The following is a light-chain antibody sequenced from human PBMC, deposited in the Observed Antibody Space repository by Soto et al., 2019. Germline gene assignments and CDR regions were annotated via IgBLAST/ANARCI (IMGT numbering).Light chain of an antibody. V-gene: IGKV1-39*01. CDR3: QQSYLTTYT. CDR1: QSISVH. Sequence: DIQITQSPSSLSASVGDTVTITCRASQSISVHLNWYQQKPGKVPKLLIYAASNLQSGVPSSFSGSGSETDSALTISSLQPYHFATRSCQQSYLTTYTFGQGTKLQIK. J-gene: IGKJ2*01. CDR2: AAS.